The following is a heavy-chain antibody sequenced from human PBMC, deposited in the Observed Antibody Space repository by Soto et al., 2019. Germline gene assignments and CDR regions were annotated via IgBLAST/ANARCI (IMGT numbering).Heavy chain of an antibody. D-gene: IGHD3-10*01. V-gene: IGHV1-69*06. CDR2: LIPIFGTA. J-gene: IGHJ6*02. Sequence: SVKVSCKASGGTFSSYAISWVRQAPGQGLEWMGGLIPIFGTANYAQKFQGRVTITADKSTSTVYMELSSLRSEDTAVYYCVFYGSGSYASYYYYGMDVWGQGTTVTVS. CDR3: VFYGSGSYASYYYYGMDV. CDR1: GGTFSSYA.